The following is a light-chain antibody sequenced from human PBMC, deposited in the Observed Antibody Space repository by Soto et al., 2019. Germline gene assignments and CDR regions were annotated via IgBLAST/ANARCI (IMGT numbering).Light chain of an antibody. CDR3: QQYASAPFS. CDR1: HSINTSF. J-gene: IGKJ3*01. CDR2: AAS. Sequence: EIVLTQSPGTLSLSPGDRATLSCRASHSINTSFLAWFQQKPGQAPRLLIYAASTRATGIPDRFSGSASETDFTLTINRLEPEDSAVYYCQQYASAPFSLDPGTKVDIK. V-gene: IGKV3-20*01.